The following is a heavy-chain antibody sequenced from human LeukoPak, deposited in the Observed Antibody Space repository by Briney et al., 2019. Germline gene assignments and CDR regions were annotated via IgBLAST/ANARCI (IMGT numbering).Heavy chain of an antibody. CDR3: AIDPRGDFDY. CDR1: GFSFSDYF. D-gene: IGHD3-16*01. V-gene: IGHV3-11*01. Sequence: GGSLRLSCAASGFSFSDYFMTWIRQAPGQGLECISYISSSGSIMYYADSVKGRFTISRDNAKNSLYLQMNSLRAEDTAVYYCAIDPRGDFDYWGQGTLVTVSS. CDR2: ISSSGSIM. J-gene: IGHJ4*02.